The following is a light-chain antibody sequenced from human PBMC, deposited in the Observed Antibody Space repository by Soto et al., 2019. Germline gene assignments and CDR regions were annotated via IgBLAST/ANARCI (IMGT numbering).Light chain of an antibody. CDR1: QSISSW. CDR3: QQSYSTTWT. CDR2: DAS. J-gene: IGKJ1*01. Sequence: DIQMTQSPSTLSASVGDRVTITCRASQSISSWLAWYQQKPGKAPKLLIYDASSLGSGVPSRFSGSGSGTEFTLTISSLQPDDFATYFCQQSYSTTWTFGQGTKVDIK. V-gene: IGKV1-5*01.